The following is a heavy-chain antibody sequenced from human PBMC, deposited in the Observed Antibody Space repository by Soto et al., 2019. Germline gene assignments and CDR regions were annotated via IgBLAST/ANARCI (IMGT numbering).Heavy chain of an antibody. Sequence: GGSLRLSCAASGFTFSSYGMHWVRQAPGKGLEWVAVISYDGSNKYYADSVKGRFTISRDNSKNTLYLQMNSLRAEDTAVYYCAKCPELYGDYLASYGMDVWGQGTTVTVSS. V-gene: IGHV3-30*18. CDR3: AKCPELYGDYLASYGMDV. CDR2: ISYDGSNK. D-gene: IGHD4-17*01. J-gene: IGHJ6*02. CDR1: GFTFSSYG.